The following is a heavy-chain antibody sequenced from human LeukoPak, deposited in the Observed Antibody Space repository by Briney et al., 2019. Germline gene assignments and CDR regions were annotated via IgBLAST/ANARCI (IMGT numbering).Heavy chain of an antibody. J-gene: IGHJ4*02. CDR1: GFTFSNYE. CDR3: ASSDGYNAK. Sequence: GGSLGLSCAASGFTFSNYEMHWVRQAPGKGLEWLSYISTSGSTIYYADSVKGRFTISRDNAKNSLFLQMNSLRAEDTAVYYCASSDGYNAKWGQGTLVTVSS. CDR2: ISTSGSTI. D-gene: IGHD5-24*01. V-gene: IGHV3-48*03.